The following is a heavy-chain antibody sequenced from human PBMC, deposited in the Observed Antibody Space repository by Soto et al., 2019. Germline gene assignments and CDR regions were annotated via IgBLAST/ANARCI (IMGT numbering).Heavy chain of an antibody. Sequence: SETLSLTCTVSGGSISSGGYYWSWIRQHPGKGLEWIGYIYYSGSTYYNPSLKSRVTISVDTSKNQFSLKLSSVTAADTAVYYCARDTRYSYGHFDYWGQGTLVTVSS. CDR3: ARDTRYSYGHFDY. V-gene: IGHV4-31*03. CDR2: IYYSGST. D-gene: IGHD5-18*01. CDR1: GGSISSGGYY. J-gene: IGHJ4*02.